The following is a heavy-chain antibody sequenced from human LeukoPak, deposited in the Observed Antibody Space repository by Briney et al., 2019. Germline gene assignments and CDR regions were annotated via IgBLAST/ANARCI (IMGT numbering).Heavy chain of an antibody. CDR3: ARGKHYYDSSGYYFDY. CDR1: GGSISSYY. J-gene: IGHJ4*02. Sequence: SETLSLTCTVSGGSISSYYWGWIRQPPGKGLEWIGSIYYSGSTYYNPSLKSRVTISVDTSKNQFSLKLSSVTAADTAVYYCARGKHYYDSSGYYFDYWGQGTLVTVSS. V-gene: IGHV4-39*07. D-gene: IGHD3-22*01. CDR2: IYYSGST.